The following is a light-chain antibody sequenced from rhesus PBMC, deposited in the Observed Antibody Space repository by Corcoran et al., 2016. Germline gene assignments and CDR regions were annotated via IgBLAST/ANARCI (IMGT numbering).Light chain of an antibody. Sequence: QAALTQPRSVSGSPGQSVTISCTGTSSDIGGYNYVSWYQQHPGTAPKLMIYEVSKRPSGVSDRFSGSKSGNTASLTISGLQAEDEADYYCSSYAGSYTYIFGAGTRLTVL. CDR2: EVS. CDR3: SSYAGSYTYI. J-gene: IGLJ1*01. CDR1: SSDIGGYNY. V-gene: IGLV2-32*02.